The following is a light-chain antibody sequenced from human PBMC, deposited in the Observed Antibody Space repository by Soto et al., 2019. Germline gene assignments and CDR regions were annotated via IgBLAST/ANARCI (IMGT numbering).Light chain of an antibody. CDR2: DND. V-gene: IGLV1-51*01. CDR1: SVNIGNNY. Sequence: QSGLTQPPSVSASPGQTVTLSCTGSSVNIGNNYVSWYQQLPGAAPKLLIYDNDKRPSGVPDRFSGSKSGTSATLGIAGLLTVDEGDYYCGTWDGSQSPIWVFGGGTKLTVL. CDR3: GTWDGSQSPIWV. J-gene: IGLJ3*02.